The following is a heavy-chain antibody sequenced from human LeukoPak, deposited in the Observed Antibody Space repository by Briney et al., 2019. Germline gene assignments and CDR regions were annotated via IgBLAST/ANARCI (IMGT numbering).Heavy chain of an antibody. CDR2: ISSSGTT. V-gene: IGHV4-30-4*08. D-gene: IGHD5-12*01. J-gene: IGHJ4*02. CDR1: GASISISSYY. Sequence: SETLSLTCTVSGASISISSYYWGWIRQTPGKGLEWIGYISSSGTTYYNPSLRSRITISVDSSKSQFSLNLSSVTASDTAVYYCAGVGNGGYGGFDYWGQGTLVTVSS. CDR3: AGVGNGGYGGFDY.